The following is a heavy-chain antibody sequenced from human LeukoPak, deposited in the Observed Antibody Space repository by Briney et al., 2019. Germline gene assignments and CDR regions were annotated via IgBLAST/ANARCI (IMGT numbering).Heavy chain of an antibody. J-gene: IGHJ5*02. D-gene: IGHD1-26*01. CDR3: ARGRWEPRFDP. CDR2: INHSGSS. Sequence: SETLSLTCAVYGGSFSGYYWSWIRQPPGKGLEWIGEINHSGSSIYNPSLKSRVTISVDTWKNQFPLRLSSVTAADTAVYYCARGRWEPRFDPWGQGTLVTVSS. V-gene: IGHV4-34*01. CDR1: GGSFSGYY.